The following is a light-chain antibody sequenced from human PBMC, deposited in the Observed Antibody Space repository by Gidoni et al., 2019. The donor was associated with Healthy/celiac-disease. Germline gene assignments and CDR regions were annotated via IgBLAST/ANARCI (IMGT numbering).Light chain of an antibody. J-gene: IGKJ3*01. Sequence: DIVMTQPPDSLSVSLGERATINCKSSPSVLYSSNNKNYLAWYQQKPGQPPKLLIYWASTRESGVPDRFSGSGSGTDFTLTISSLQAEDVAVYYCQQYYSTLFTFGPGTKVDIK. CDR1: PSVLYSSNNKNY. CDR3: QQYYSTLFT. V-gene: IGKV4-1*01. CDR2: WAS.